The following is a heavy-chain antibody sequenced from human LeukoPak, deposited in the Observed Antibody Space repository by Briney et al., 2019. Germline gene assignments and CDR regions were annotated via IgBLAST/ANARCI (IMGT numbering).Heavy chain of an antibody. V-gene: IGHV1-69*01. CDR3: VREAVAGPYYYYGMDV. J-gene: IGHJ6*02. Sequence: SVKVSCKASGGTFSSYAISWVRQAPGQGLEWMGGIIPIFGTANYAQKFQGRVTITADESTSTAYMELSSLRSEDTAVYYCVREAVAGPYYYYGMDVWGQGTTVTVSS. CDR1: GGTFSSYA. D-gene: IGHD6-19*01. CDR2: IIPIFGTA.